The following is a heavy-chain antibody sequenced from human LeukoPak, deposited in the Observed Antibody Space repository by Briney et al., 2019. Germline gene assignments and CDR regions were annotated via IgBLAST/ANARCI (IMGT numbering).Heavy chain of an antibody. J-gene: IGHJ4*02. V-gene: IGHV4-59*08. CDR1: GGSISSYY. Sequence: PSQTLSLTCPVSGGSISSYYWSWIRQPPGKGLEWIGYTYYSGSTNYSPSLKSRVTISVDTSKNQFSLKLSSVTAADTAVYYCARQGYSAYEILDYWGQGTLVTVSS. CDR2: TYYSGST. D-gene: IGHD5-12*01. CDR3: ARQGYSAYEILDY.